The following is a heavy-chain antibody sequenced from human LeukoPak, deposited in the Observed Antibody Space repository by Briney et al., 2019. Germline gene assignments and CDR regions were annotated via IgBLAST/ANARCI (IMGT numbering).Heavy chain of an antibody. CDR3: ARGLRAAAATGAFDI. CDR2: IIPIFGTA. J-gene: IGHJ3*02. V-gene: IGHV1-69*05. D-gene: IGHD6-13*01. Sequence: SVKVSCKASGGTFSSYAISWVRQAPGQGLEWMGGIIPIFGTANYAQKLQGRVTMTTDTSTSTAYMELRSLRSDDTAVYYCARGLRAAAATGAFDIWGQGTMVTVSS. CDR1: GGTFSSYA.